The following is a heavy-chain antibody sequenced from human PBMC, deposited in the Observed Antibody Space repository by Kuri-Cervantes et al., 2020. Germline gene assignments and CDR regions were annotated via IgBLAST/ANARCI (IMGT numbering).Heavy chain of an antibody. J-gene: IGHJ4*02. V-gene: IGHV4-59*08. CDR1: GGSISSYY. CDR3: AIYSSSWYGVDY. Sequence: GSLRLSCTVSGGSISSYYWSWIRQPPGKGLEWIGYIYYSGSTVYNPSLKSRVTISVDTSKNQFSLKLSSVTAADTAVYSCAIYSSSWYGVDYWGQGTLVTVSS. CDR2: IYYSGST. D-gene: IGHD6-13*01.